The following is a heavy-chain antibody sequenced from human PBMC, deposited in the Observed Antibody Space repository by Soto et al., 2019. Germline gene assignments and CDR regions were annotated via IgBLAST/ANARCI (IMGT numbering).Heavy chain of an antibody. J-gene: IGHJ6*02. CDR1: GFPFSSYA. D-gene: IGHD3-9*01. V-gene: IGHV3-23*01. Sequence: TGGSLRLSCAASGFPFSSYAMSWVRQAPGKGLEWVSGIGGSGGNTYYADSVKGRFTISRDNSKNTLFLQMNSLRAEDTAEYYCARVVRYFDTPYGMDVWGQGTTVTVSS. CDR2: IGGSGGNT. CDR3: ARVVRYFDTPYGMDV.